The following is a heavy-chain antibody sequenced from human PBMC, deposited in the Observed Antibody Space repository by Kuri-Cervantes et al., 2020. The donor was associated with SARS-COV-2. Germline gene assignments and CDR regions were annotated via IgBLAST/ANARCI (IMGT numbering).Heavy chain of an antibody. CDR3: ARALPITIFGVVTPYSWFDP. CDR2: IYDNGRT. J-gene: IGHJ5*02. Sequence: SETLSLTCTVSGGSIGSHYWAWIRQPPGKGLEWIGYIYDNGRTKYIPSLKSRVTISVDTSKNQFSLKLSSVTAADTAVYYCARALPITIFGVVTPYSWFDPWGQGTLVTVSS. V-gene: IGHV4-59*11. CDR1: GGSIGSHY. D-gene: IGHD3-3*01.